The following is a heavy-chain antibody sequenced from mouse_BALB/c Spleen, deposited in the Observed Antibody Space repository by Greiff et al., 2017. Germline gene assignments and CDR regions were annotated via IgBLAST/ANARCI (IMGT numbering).Heavy chain of an antibody. CDR3: ARDGDYDPYWYFDV. Sequence: EVMLVESGGGLVQPGGSLKLSCAASGFTFSSYGMSWVRQTPDKRLELVATINSNGGSTYYPDSVKGRFTISRDNAKNTLYLQMSSLKSEDTAMYYCARDGDYDPYWYFDVWGAGTTVTVSS. J-gene: IGHJ1*01. CDR1: GFTFSSYG. CDR2: INSNGGST. V-gene: IGHV5-6-3*01. D-gene: IGHD2-4*01.